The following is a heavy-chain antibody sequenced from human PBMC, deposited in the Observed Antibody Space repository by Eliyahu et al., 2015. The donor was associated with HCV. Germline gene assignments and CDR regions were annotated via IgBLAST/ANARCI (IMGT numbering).Heavy chain of an antibody. CDR2: INPSDFDT. D-gene: IGHD3-10*01. V-gene: IGHV5-51*01. J-gene: IGHJ4*02. Sequence: EVQLVQSGAEVKKPGESLKISCKGSGYTFTNYWIGWVRQMPGKGLEWMGIINPSDFDTRYSPSFQGQVTISVDRSLTTAYLQWSSLKASDTAMYYCARHVRSDSGNFYRALDYWGQGTLVTVSS. CDR3: ARHVRSDSGNFYRALDY. CDR1: GYTFTNYW.